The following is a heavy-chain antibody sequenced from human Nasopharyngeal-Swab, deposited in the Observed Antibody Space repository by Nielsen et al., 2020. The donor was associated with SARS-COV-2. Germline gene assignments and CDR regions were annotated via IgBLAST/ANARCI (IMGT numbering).Heavy chain of an antibody. CDR3: TRDGYSYGPYYFDY. D-gene: IGHD5-18*01. CDR2: IRSKAYGGTT. V-gene: IGHV3-49*04. Sequence: GGSLRLSCTASGFTFGDYAMSWVRQAPGKGLEWVGFIRSKAYGGTTEYAASVRGRFTISRDDSKSIAYLQMNSLKTEDTAVYYCTRDGYSYGPYYFDYWGQGTLVTVSS. J-gene: IGHJ4*02. CDR1: GFTFGDYA.